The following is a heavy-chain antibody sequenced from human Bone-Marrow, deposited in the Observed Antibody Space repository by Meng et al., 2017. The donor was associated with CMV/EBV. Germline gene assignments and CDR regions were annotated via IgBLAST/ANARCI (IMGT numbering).Heavy chain of an antibody. V-gene: IGHV3-30*02. D-gene: IGHD1-26*01. CDR3: AKSLEWELPGGFDY. J-gene: IGHJ4*02. Sequence: GGSLRLSCAASGFTFSGYAITWVRQAPGKGLEWVAFIHYAGSNKYYTGSVKGRFTISRDNSKNTLYVQMNSLRAEDTAVYYCAKSLEWELPGGFDYWGQGTLVTVSS. CDR2: IHYAGSNK. CDR1: GFTFSGYA.